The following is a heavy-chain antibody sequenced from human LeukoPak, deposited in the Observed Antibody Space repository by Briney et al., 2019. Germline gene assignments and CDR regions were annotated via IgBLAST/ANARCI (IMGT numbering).Heavy chain of an antibody. D-gene: IGHD3-10*01. CDR3: ARHSRGPYYYYGMDV. Sequence: GESLKISCKASGYIITDYWIGWVRQMPGKGLEWMGIIFTGGSDTRYSPSFQGQVTISADKSISTAYLQWSSLKASDTAMYYCARHSRGPYYYYGMDVWGQGTTVTVSS. V-gene: IGHV5-51*01. CDR2: IFTGGSDT. CDR1: GYIITDYW. J-gene: IGHJ6*02.